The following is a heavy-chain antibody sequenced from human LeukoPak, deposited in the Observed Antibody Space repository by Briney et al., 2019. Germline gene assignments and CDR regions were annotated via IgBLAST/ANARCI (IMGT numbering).Heavy chain of an antibody. V-gene: IGHV3-33*01. CDR1: GFTFSSYG. CDR3: ARSSYSSSWTGWFDP. D-gene: IGHD6-13*01. Sequence: GRSLRLSCAASGFTFSSYGMHWVRQAPGKGLEWVAVIWYDGSNKHYADSVKGRFTISRDNSKNTLYLQMNSLRAEDTAVYYCARSSYSSSWTGWFDPWGQGTLVTVSS. J-gene: IGHJ5*02. CDR2: IWYDGSNK.